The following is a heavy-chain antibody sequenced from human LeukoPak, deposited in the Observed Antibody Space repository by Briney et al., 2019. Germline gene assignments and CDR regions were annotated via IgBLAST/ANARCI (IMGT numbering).Heavy chain of an antibody. CDR2: ISAYSGNT. V-gene: IGHV1-18*04. D-gene: IGHD2-21*01. CDR3: ARDRCSVTGCYSPLDF. Sequence: GDSVKVSCMASGYTFTTYPVSWVRQAPGQGLEWMGWISAYSGNTKYAQTLQGRVIMTADTSTDTTYMELRNLTSDDTAIYYCARDRCSVTGCYSPLDFWGQGTLVAVSS. J-gene: IGHJ4*02. CDR1: GYTFTTYP.